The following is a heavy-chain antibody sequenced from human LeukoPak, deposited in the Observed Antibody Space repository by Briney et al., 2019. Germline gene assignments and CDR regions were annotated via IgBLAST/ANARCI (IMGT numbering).Heavy chain of an antibody. J-gene: IGHJ4*02. CDR2: IYTDGRT. CDR3: ARGQTYGTGSYFFDH. V-gene: IGHV3-66*01. D-gene: IGHD3-10*01. CDR1: GFTVTSNY. Sequence: GGSLRLSGAASGFTVTSNYMSWVRQTPGQGRLEWVSVIYTDGRTFYTGSVTGRFTISRDNSKNTLYLQMNSLRAEDTAVYYCARGQTYGTGSYFFDHWGQGTLVTVSS.